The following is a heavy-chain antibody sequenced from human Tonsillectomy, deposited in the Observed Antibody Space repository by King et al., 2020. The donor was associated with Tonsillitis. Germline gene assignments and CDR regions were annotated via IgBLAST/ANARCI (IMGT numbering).Heavy chain of an antibody. CDR1: GYTFTSYD. CDR3: ARAGRRLVPNYYYYMDV. Sequence: QLVQSGSEVKKPGASVKFSCNASGYTFTSYDINWVLQATGQGLEWMGWLNPNSVKTGYAQKFQGIVTMTRNNSISTAYMELSSLRSEDTAVYYCARAGRRLVPNYYYYMDVWGKGTTVTVSS. J-gene: IGHJ6*03. CDR2: LNPNSVKT. D-gene: IGHD2-2*01. V-gene: IGHV1-8*01.